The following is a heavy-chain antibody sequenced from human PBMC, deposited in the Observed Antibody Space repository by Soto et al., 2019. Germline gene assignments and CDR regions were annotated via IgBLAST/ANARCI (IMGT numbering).Heavy chain of an antibody. D-gene: IGHD5-18*01. V-gene: IGHV1-8*01. CDR2: MNPNSGNT. Sequence: ASVKVSCKASGYTFTSYDINWVRQATGQGLEWMGWMNPNSGNTGYAQKFQGRVTMSRNTSISTAYMELSSLRSEDTAVYYCAREGGYSYGFDYWDQGTLVTVSS. CDR3: AREGGYSYGFDY. CDR1: GYTFTSYD. J-gene: IGHJ4*02.